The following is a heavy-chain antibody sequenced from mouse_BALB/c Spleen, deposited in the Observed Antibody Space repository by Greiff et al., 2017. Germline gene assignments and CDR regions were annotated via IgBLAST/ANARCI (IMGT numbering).Heavy chain of an antibody. CDR2: IYPGNSDT. CDR1: GYTFTSYW. D-gene: IGHD2-3*01. Sequence: VQLQQSGTVLARPGASVKMSCKASGYTFTSYWMHWVKQRPGQGLEWIGAIYPGNSDTSYNQKFKGKAKLTAVTSTSTAYMELSSLTNEDSAVYYCTGGYYLYYAMDYWGQGTSVTVSS. V-gene: IGHV1-5*01. J-gene: IGHJ4*01. CDR3: TGGYYLYYAMDY.